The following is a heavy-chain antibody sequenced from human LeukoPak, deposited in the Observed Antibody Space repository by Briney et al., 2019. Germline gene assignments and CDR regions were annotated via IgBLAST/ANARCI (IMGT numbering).Heavy chain of an antibody. V-gene: IGHV3-30-3*01. CDR3: ASTLGGYRRGYFQH. CDR2: ISYDGSNK. Sequence: GRSLRLSCAVSGFTFSSYAMHWVRQAPGKGLEWVAVISYDGSNKYYADSVKGRFTISRDNSKNTLYLQMNSLRAEDTAVYYCASTLGGYRRGYFQHWGQGTLVTVSS. CDR1: GFTFSSYA. J-gene: IGHJ1*01. D-gene: IGHD5-12*01.